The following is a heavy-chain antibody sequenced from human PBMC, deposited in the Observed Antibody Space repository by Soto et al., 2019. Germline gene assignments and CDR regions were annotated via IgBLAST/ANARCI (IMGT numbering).Heavy chain of an antibody. CDR1: GYTFTSYD. J-gene: IGHJ4*02. V-gene: IGHV1-8*01. Sequence: ASVKVSCKASGYTFTSYDINWVRQATGQGLEWMGWMNPNSGNTGYAQKFQGRVTMTRNTSISTAYMELSSLRSEDTAVYYCARGLYSSTIFPVDYWGQGTLVTVSS. CDR3: ARGLYSSTIFPVDY. CDR2: MNPNSGNT. D-gene: IGHD6-13*01.